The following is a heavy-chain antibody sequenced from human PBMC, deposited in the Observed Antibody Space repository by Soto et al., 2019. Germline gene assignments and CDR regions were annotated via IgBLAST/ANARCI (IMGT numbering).Heavy chain of an antibody. CDR3: AILPRGYSYVLEDY. V-gene: IGHV1-69*12. CDR1: GGTFSSYA. CDR2: IIPIFGTA. J-gene: IGHJ4*02. D-gene: IGHD5-18*01. Sequence: QVQLVQSGAEVKKPGSSLKVSCKASGGTFSSYAISWVRQAPGQGLEWMGGIIPIFGTANYAQKFQGRVTITADESTSTAYMELSSLISEDTAVYYCAILPRGYSYVLEDYWGQGTLGTVSS.